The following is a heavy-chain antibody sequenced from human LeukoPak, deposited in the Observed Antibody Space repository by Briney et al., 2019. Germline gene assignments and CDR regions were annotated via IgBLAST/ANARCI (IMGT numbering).Heavy chain of an antibody. Sequence: GGSLRLSCAASGFTFSSSGMHWVRQAPGKGLEWVSFIRDDGSKTYYADSVKGRFSISRDNSKNTVYLQMNSLRAEDTAVYYCAKDQSYYDSGGYRYFGYWGQETLVTVSS. CDR2: IRDDGSKT. V-gene: IGHV3-30*02. J-gene: IGHJ4*02. CDR3: AKDQSYYDSGGYRYFGY. D-gene: IGHD3-22*01. CDR1: GFTFSSSG.